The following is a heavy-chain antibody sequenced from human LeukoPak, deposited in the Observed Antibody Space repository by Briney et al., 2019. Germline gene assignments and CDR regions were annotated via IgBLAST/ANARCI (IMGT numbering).Heavy chain of an antibody. D-gene: IGHD3-10*01. CDR3: AKDEDYYGSGSTIGY. Sequence: GGSLRLSCAASGFTFSSYGMHWVRQAPGKGLEWVAFIRYDGSNQYYADSVKGRFTISRDNSKNTLYLQMNSLRAEDTAVYYCAKDEDYYGSGSTIGYWGQGTLVTVSS. V-gene: IGHV3-30*02. CDR1: GFTFSSYG. CDR2: IRYDGSNQ. J-gene: IGHJ4*02.